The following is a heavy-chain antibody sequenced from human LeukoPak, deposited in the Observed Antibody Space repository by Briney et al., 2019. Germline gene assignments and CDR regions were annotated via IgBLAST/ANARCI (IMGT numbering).Heavy chain of an antibody. CDR3: ARSGTAAGRQDY. CDR2: IYSSGST. J-gene: IGHJ4*02. V-gene: IGHV4-59*01. D-gene: IGHD6-13*01. CDR1: GASISNYY. Sequence: SETLSLTCTVSGASISNYYWTWIRQPPGKGLEWIGYIYSSGSTNYNPSLKSRVTMSVGTSKNQFSLNLSSVTPADTAVYYCARSGTAAGRQDYWGQGTLVTVSS.